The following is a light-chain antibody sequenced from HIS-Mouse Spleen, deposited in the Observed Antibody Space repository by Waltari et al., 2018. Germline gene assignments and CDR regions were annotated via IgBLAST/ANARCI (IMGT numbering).Light chain of an antibody. CDR3: QAWDSSYSV. J-gene: IGLJ2*01. CDR1: KLGDKY. V-gene: IGLV3-1*01. Sequence: SYELTQPPSVSVSPGQTASITCPGDKLGDKYACCYQQKPGQSPVLVIYQDSKRPSGIPERFSGSNSGNTATLTISGTQAMDEADYYCQAWDSSYSVFGGGTKLTVL. CDR2: QDS.